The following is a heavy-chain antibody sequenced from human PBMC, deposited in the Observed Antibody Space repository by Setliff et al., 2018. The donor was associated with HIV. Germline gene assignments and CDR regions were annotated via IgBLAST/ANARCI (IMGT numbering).Heavy chain of an antibody. V-gene: IGHV1-46*01. CDR1: GCTFTRYF. CDR2: INPSGGST. CDR3: ARGWEGGMDY. D-gene: IGHD1-26*01. J-gene: IGHJ4*02. Sequence: ASVKVSCKASGCTFTRYFMHCVRQAPGQGLEWLGMINPSGGSTWYAQKFQGRVTMTGDTSTNTLYMELSSLRSEDTAVYYCARGWEGGMDYWGQGTLVTVSS.